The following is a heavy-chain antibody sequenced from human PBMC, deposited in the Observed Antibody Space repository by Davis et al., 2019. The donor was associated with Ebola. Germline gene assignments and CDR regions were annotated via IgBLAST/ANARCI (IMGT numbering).Heavy chain of an antibody. V-gene: IGHV3-48*02. J-gene: IGHJ3*02. D-gene: IGHD3-22*01. Sequence: GESLKISCAASGFTFSSYSMNWVRQAPGKGLEWVSYISSSSSTIYYADSVKGRFTISRDNAKNSLYLQMNSLRDEETAVYYCARDHYDSSGYGFDIWGQGTMVTVSS. CDR2: ISSSSSTI. CDR1: GFTFSSYS. CDR3: ARDHYDSSGYGFDI.